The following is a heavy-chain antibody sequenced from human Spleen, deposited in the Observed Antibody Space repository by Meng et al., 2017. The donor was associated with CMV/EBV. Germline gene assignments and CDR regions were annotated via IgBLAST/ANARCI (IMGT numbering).Heavy chain of an antibody. CDR2: ISFDETNK. J-gene: IGHJ5*02. Sequence: GESLKISCAASESAFSGYAMSWVRQAPGKGLEWVAVISFDETNKFYADSVKGRFSISRENPNNRVYLEMNDLRLEDTAVYYCARGRAYGGKRDWFDPWGQGTLVTVSS. D-gene: IGHD4-23*01. V-gene: IGHV3-30-3*01. CDR1: ESAFSGYA. CDR3: ARGRAYGGKRDWFDP.